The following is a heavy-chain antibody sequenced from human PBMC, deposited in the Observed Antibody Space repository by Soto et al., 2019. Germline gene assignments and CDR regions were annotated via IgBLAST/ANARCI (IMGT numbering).Heavy chain of an antibody. CDR3: ARELDSSGYYPPCYYYYYGMDV. CDR2: ISSSSSYI. V-gene: IGHV3-21*01. Sequence: GGSLRLSCAASGFTFSSYSMNWVRQAPGKGLEWVSSISSSSSYIYYADSVKGRFTISRDNAKNSLYLQMNSLRAEDTAVYYCARELDSSGYYPPCYYYYYGMDVWGQGTTVTVSS. CDR1: GFTFSSYS. J-gene: IGHJ6*02. D-gene: IGHD3-22*01.